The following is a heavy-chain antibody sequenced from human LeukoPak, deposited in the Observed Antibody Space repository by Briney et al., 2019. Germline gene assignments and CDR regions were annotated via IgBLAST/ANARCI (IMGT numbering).Heavy chain of an antibody. D-gene: IGHD3-22*01. CDR2: INPNSGGT. CDR1: GYDFTKYA. J-gene: IGHJ4*02. CDR3: ARGRGYYDY. V-gene: IGHV1-2*02. Sequence: ASVKVSCKASGYDFTKYAVQWVRQAPGQGLEWMGWINPNSGGTNYAQKFQGRVTMTRDTSISTAYMELSRLRSDDTAVYYCARGRGYYDYWGQGTLVTVSS.